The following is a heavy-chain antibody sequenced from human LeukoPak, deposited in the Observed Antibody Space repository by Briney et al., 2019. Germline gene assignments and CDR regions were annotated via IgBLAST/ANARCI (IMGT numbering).Heavy chain of an antibody. V-gene: IGHV4-38-2*01. CDR2: IYHSGST. J-gene: IGHJ5*02. CDR1: GYSISSGYY. D-gene: IGHD3-3*01. Sequence: SETLSLTCAVSGYSISSGYYWGWIRQPPGKGLEWIGSIYHSGSTHYNPSLKSRVTISVDTSKNQFSLKLSSVTAADTAVYYCASEYYDFWSGEYNWFDPWGQGALVTVSS. CDR3: ASEYYDFWSGEYNWFDP.